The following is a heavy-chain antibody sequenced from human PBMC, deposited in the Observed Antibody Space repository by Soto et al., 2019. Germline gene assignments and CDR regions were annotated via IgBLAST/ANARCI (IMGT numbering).Heavy chain of an antibody. CDR2: IYYSGST. CDR3: ARDGWSIAARNYYGMDV. V-gene: IGHV4-59*01. CDR1: GGPISSYY. J-gene: IGHJ6*02. D-gene: IGHD6-6*01. Sequence: SETLSLTCTVSGGPISSYYWSWIRQPPGKGLEWIGYIYYSGSTNYNPSLKSRVTISVDTSKNQFSLKLSSVTAADTAVYYCARDGWSIAARNYYGMDVWGQGTTVTVSS.